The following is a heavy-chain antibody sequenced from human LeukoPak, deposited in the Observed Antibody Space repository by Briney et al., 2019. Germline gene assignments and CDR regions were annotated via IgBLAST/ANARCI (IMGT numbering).Heavy chain of an antibody. D-gene: IGHD3-9*01. Sequence: SETLSLTCSVSGGAISSYYWSWIRQPPGKGLEWIGYIYYSGSTNYNPSLKSRVTISVDTSKNQFSLKLSSVIAADTAVYYCARDPDYDILTGSHCWGQGTLVTVSS. V-gene: IGHV4-59*01. CDR2: IYYSGST. J-gene: IGHJ4*02. CDR3: ARDPDYDILTGSHC. CDR1: GGAISSYY.